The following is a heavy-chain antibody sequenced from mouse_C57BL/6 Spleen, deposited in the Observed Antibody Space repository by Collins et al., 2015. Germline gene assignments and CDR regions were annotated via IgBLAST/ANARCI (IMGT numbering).Heavy chain of an antibody. D-gene: IGHD1-1*01. J-gene: IGHJ1*03. CDR1: GYTFTTYG. Sequence: QIQLVQSGPELKKPGETVKISCKASGYTFTTYGMSWVKQAPGKGLKWMGWINTYSGVPTYADDFKGRFAFSLETSASTAYLQINNLKNEDTATYFCARSDNYYGSSYWYFDVRGTGTTVTVSS. CDR2: INTYSGVP. CDR3: ARSDNYYGSSYWYFDV. V-gene: IGHV9-3*01.